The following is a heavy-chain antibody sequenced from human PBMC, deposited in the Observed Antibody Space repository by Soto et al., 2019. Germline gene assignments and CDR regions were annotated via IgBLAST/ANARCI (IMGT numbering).Heavy chain of an antibody. V-gene: IGHV3-48*03. CDR1: RFTFSVYE. J-gene: IGHJ4*02. D-gene: IGHD4-17*01. Sequence: GGSLRLSCAASRFTFSVYEMHWFRQAPGKGLEWVSYISTSGSTVYYADSVKGRFTISRDNSKNTLYLQMNSLRAEDTAVYYCAKEVMTTVTPSDYWGQGTLVTVSS. CDR3: AKEVMTTVTPSDY. CDR2: ISTSGSTV.